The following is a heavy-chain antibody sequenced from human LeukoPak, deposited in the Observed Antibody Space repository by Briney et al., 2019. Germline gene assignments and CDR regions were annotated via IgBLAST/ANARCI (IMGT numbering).Heavy chain of an antibody. CDR2: FYIDGST. CDR1: GFTVSSNY. V-gene: IGHV3-53*01. CDR3: AGGVHGYNFWVY. Sequence: GGSLRLSCAASGFTVSSNYMSWVRQAPGKGLEWVSAFYIDGSTYYADSVEGRFTISRDNSKNTLYLQMDSLRVEDTAVYYCAGGVHGYNFWVYWGQGTLVTVSS. D-gene: IGHD5-24*01. J-gene: IGHJ4*02.